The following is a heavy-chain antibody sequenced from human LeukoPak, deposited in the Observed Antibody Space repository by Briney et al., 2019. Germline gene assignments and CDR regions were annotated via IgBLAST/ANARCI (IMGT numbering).Heavy chain of an antibody. V-gene: IGHV3-30*04. Sequence: GGSLRLSCAASGFTFSNYALHWVRQAPGKGLEWVAVISYDGTNKYYADSVKGRFTISRDNSKNTLYLQMNSLRTEDTAVYYCARGASPYYYYGKDVWGQGTTVTVSS. CDR2: ISYDGTNK. CDR3: ARGASPYYYYGKDV. D-gene: IGHD1-26*01. CDR1: GFTFSNYA. J-gene: IGHJ6*02.